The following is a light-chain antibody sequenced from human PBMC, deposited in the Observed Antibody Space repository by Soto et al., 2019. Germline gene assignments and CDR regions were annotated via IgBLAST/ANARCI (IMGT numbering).Light chain of an antibody. CDR1: QSISSW. J-gene: IGKJ3*01. CDR3: QQYNSYPGT. Sequence: DIQMTQSPSTLSASVGERATITCRASQSISSWLAWYQQKPGKAPKLLIYDASSLESGVPSRFSGSGSGTEFTLTISSLQPDDFATYYCQQYNSYPGTFGPGTKVDIK. V-gene: IGKV1-5*01. CDR2: DAS.